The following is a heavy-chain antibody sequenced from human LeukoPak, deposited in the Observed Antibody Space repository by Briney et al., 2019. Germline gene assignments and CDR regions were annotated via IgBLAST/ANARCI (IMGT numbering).Heavy chain of an antibody. J-gene: IGHJ3*02. CDR3: AHRQEGLDAFDI. V-gene: IGHV2-5*01. CDR1: GFSLSTSGVG. CDR2: IYWNDDK. Sequence: SGPTLVNPTQTLTLTCTFSGFSLSTSGVGVGWIRQPPGKALEWLALIYWNDDKRYSPSLKSRLTITKDTSKNQVVPTMTNMDPVDAATYYCAHRQEGLDAFDIWGQGTMVTVSS. D-gene: IGHD3/OR15-3a*01.